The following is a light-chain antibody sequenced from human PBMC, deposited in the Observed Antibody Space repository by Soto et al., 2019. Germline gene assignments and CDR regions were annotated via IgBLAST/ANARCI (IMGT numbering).Light chain of an antibody. CDR3: SSYTSSSTRV. V-gene: IGLV2-14*03. Sequence: QSVLTQPAYVSGAPGQSITISCTGTSSDVGAYDFVSWYQQHPDKAPKLMIYEVSNRPSGVSNRFSGSKSVNTATLTISGLQAEDEADYYCSSYTSSSTRVFGNGTKVTVL. CDR2: EVS. CDR1: SSDVGAYDF. J-gene: IGLJ1*01.